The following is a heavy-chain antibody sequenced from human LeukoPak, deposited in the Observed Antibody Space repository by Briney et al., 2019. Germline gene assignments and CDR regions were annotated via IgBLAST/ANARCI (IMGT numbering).Heavy chain of an antibody. D-gene: IGHD6-19*01. CDR3: ARGRMAGTYVFDY. Sequence: ASVKVSCKASGDTFSSYAISWVRQAPGQGLEWMGGIIPIFGTANYAQKFQGRVTITADGSTSTAYMELSSLRSEDTAVYYCARGRMAGTYVFDYWGQGTPVTVSS. CDR2: IIPIFGTA. V-gene: IGHV1-69*13. CDR1: GDTFSSYA. J-gene: IGHJ4*02.